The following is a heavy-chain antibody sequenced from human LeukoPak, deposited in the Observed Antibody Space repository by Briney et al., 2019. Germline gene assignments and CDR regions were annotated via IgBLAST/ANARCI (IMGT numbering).Heavy chain of an antibody. CDR3: ARDLFIVVVPAAMGY. CDR2: IKQDGSEK. CDR1: GFTFSSYW. V-gene: IGHV3-7*01. D-gene: IGHD2-2*01. Sequence: PGGSLRLSCAASGFTFSSYWMSWVRQAPGKGLEWVANIKQDGSEKYHVDSVKGRFTISRDNAKNSLYLQMNSLRAEDTAVYYCARDLFIVVVPAAMGYWGQGTLVTVSS. J-gene: IGHJ4*02.